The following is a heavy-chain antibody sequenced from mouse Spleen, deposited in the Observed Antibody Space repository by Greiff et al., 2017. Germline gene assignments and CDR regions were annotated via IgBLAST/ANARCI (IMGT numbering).Heavy chain of an antibody. CDR2: ISYDGSN. V-gene: IGHV3-6*01. J-gene: IGHJ2*01. Sequence: EVHLVESGPGLVKPSQSLSLTCSVTGYSITSGYYWNWIRQFPGNKLEWMGYISYDGSNNYNPSLKNRISITRDTSKNQFFLKLNSVTTEDTATYYCARDGGYEEGGSFDYWGQGTTLTVSS. CDR3: ARDGGYEEGGSFDY. CDR1: GYSITSGYY. D-gene: IGHD2-2*01.